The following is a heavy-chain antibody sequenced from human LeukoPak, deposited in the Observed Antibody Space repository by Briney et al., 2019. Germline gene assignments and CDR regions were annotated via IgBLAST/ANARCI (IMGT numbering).Heavy chain of an antibody. CDR3: AREGSRYNYGYNRRKVDY. D-gene: IGHD5-18*01. V-gene: IGHV1-18*01. CDR1: GYTFTSYG. Sequence: ASVKVSCKASGYTFTSYGISWVRQAPGQGLEWMGWISAYNGNTNYAQKLQGRVTMTTDTSTSTAYMELRSLRSDDTAVYYCAREGSRYNYGYNRRKVDYWGQGTLVTVSS. J-gene: IGHJ4*02. CDR2: ISAYNGNT.